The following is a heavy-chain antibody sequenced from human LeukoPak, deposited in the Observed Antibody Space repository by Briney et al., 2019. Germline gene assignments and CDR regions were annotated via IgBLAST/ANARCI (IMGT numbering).Heavy chain of an antibody. J-gene: IGHJ4*02. D-gene: IGHD6-19*01. CDR1: GFTFSRYW. V-gene: IGHV3-7*01. Sequence: GGSLRLSCATSGFTFSRYWMSWVRQIPGKGLEWVSSIKQDGSEEKFADSVKGRFTIYRDNAKNSVDLQMNSVGAEDTAVYFCATTVRLAGQGYFDYWGQGTLVTVSS. CDR2: IKQDGSEE. CDR3: ATTVRLAGQGYFDY.